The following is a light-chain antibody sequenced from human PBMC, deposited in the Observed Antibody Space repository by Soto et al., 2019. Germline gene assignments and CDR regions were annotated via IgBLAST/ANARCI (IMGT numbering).Light chain of an antibody. CDR1: QSVRSSY. V-gene: IGKV3-20*01. Sequence: EIVLTQSPVTLSLSPGESPPLSCRASQSVRSSYLAWYQQRPGLAPRLLVHGASRRATGIPDRFRGSGSGTEFILTISGLEPEDFAVYFCQHFGSSPPGTFGQGTRLEIK. J-gene: IGKJ5*01. CDR3: QHFGSSPPGT. CDR2: GAS.